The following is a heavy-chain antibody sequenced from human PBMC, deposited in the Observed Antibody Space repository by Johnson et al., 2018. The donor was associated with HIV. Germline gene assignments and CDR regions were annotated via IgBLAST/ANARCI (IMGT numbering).Heavy chain of an antibody. CDR1: GFTFDDYA. CDR2: IRWNSGSI. J-gene: IGHJ3*02. V-gene: IGHV3-9*01. CDR3: AKDHDYYDSSGSILGAFDI. D-gene: IGHD3-22*01. Sequence: QLVESGGGLVQPGRSLRLSCAASGFTFDDYAMHWVRHAPGKGLEWVSGIRWNSGSIGYADSVTGRFTISRDNAKNSLYLQMNSLRAEDTALYYCAKDHDYYDSSGSILGAFDIWGQGTMVTVSS.